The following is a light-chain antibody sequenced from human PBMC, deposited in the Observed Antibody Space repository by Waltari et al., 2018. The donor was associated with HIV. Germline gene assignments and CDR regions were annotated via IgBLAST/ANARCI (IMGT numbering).Light chain of an antibody. J-gene: IGLJ3*02. CDR2: MNN. V-gene: IGLV1-47*01. CDR1: HPYIGSNY. Sequence: VRAKPPSESRPPGLRVTLSCLGSHPYIGSNYVSWYQQLPGTAPKLLMYMNNQRPSGVPDRFSGSKSGTSASLAISGLRSDDEADYYCAAWDASLSAWVFGGGTKLTVL. CDR3: AAWDASLSAWV.